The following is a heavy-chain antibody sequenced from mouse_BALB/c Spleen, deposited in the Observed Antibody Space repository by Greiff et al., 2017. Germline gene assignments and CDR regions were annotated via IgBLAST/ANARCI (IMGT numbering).Heavy chain of an antibody. J-gene: IGHJ2*01. CDR1: GYTFTSYW. Sequence: EVQLQQSGTVLARPGASVKMSCKASGYTFTSYWMHWVKQRPGQGLEWIGAIYPGNSDTSYNQKFKGKAKLTAVTSTSTAYMELSSLTNEDSAVYYCTVDGYYVDYFDYWGQGTTLTVSS. CDR2: IYPGNSDT. V-gene: IGHV1-5*01. CDR3: TVDGYYVDYFDY. D-gene: IGHD2-3*01.